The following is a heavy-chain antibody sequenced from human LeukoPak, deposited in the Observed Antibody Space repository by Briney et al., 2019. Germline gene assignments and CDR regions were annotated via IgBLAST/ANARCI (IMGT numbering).Heavy chain of an antibody. V-gene: IGHV3-30-3*01. CDR2: ISYDGSNK. J-gene: IGHJ4*02. Sequence: GRSLRLSCAASGFTFSSYAMHWVRQAPGKGLEWVAVISYDGSNKYYADSVKGRFTISRDNSKNTLYLQMNSLRAEDTAVYYCANGGAYYYGSGSPRWGQGTLVTVSS. CDR1: GFTFSSYA. CDR3: ANGGAYYYGSGSPR. D-gene: IGHD3-10*01.